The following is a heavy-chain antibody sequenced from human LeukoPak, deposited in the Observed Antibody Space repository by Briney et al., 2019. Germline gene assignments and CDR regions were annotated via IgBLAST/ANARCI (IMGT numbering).Heavy chain of an antibody. CDR3: ARGNYVYYYGMDV. D-gene: IGHD4-11*01. CDR1: GGSISSGDYY. J-gene: IGHJ6*02. V-gene: IGHV4-30-4*01. CDR2: IYYSGST. Sequence: PSETLSLTCTVSGGSISSGDYYWSWIRQPPGKGLEWIGYIYYSGSTYYNPSLKSRVTISVDTSKNQFSLKLSSVTAADTAVYYCARGNYVYYYGMDVWGQGTTVTVSS.